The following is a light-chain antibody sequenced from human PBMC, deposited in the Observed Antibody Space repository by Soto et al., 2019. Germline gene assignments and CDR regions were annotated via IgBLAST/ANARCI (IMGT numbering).Light chain of an antibody. CDR2: GAS. Sequence: ERVMTQSPATLSVSPGERATLSCRASQSVSSNLAWYQQKPGQAPRLLIYGASTRATGIPARFSGSGSGTEFTLTISSLQSEDFADYYCQQYNNWPLTFGGGSKVEIK. CDR1: QSVSSN. J-gene: IGKJ4*01. V-gene: IGKV3-15*01. CDR3: QQYNNWPLT.